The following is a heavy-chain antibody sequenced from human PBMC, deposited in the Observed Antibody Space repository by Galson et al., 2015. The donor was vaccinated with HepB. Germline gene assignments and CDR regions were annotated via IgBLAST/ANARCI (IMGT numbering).Heavy chain of an antibody. CDR3: ARGGFGELFFDY. CDR1: GFTVSSNY. Sequence: SLRLSCAASGFTVSSNYMSWVRQAPGKGLEWVPVIYSGGSTYYADSVKGRFTISRDNSKNALYLQMNSLRAEDTAVYYCARGGFGELFFDYWGQGTLVTVSS. V-gene: IGHV3-53*01. CDR2: IYSGGST. J-gene: IGHJ4*02. D-gene: IGHD3-10*01.